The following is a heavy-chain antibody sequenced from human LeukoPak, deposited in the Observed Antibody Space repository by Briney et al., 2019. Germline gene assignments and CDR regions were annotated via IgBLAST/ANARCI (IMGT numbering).Heavy chain of an antibody. Sequence: SETLSLTCAVYGGSFSGYYWSWIRQPPGKGLGWIGEINHSGSTNYNPPLKSRVTISVDTSKNQFSLKLSSVTAADTAVYYCAERRSGSNFDYWGQGTLVTVSS. CDR2: INHSGST. V-gene: IGHV4-34*01. D-gene: IGHD6-19*01. CDR3: AERRSGSNFDY. J-gene: IGHJ4*02. CDR1: GGSFSGYY.